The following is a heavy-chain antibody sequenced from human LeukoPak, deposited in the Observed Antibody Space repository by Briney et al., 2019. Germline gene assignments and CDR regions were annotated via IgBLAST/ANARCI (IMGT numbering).Heavy chain of an antibody. J-gene: IGHJ3*02. V-gene: IGHV4-4*07. Sequence: PSETLSLTCTVSGGSISSYYWSWIRQPAGKGLEWIGRIYTSGSTNYNPSLKSRVTMSVDTSKNQFSLKLSSVTAAATAVYYCAREQRITMVRGVMVPPNDAFDIWGQGTMVTVSS. CDR1: GGSISSYY. CDR2: IYTSGST. D-gene: IGHD3-10*01. CDR3: AREQRITMVRGVMVPPNDAFDI.